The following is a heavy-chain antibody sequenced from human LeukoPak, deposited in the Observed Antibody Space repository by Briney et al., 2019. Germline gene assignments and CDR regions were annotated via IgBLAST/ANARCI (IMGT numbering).Heavy chain of an antibody. CDR3: ASDRAGVLDY. CDR2: IYYSGST. V-gene: IGHV4-4*07. J-gene: IGHJ4*02. D-gene: IGHD2/OR15-2a*01. Sequence: SETLSLTCTVSGGSISSYYWSWIRQPAGKGLEWIGSIYYSGSTYYNPSLKSRVTISVDTSKNQFSLKLSSVTAADTAVYYCASDRAGVLDYWGQGTLVTVSS. CDR1: GGSISSYY.